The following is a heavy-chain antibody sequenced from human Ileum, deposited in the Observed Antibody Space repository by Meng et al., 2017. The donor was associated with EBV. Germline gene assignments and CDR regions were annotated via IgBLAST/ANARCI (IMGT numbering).Heavy chain of an antibody. J-gene: IGHJ5*02. Sequence: QLQESGPGLVQPPRRLSPSCVISGDSVSSDKTAWNWIRQSPSRGLEWLGRTYRRSRWYYDYALSVKSRINISPDTSKNQVSLQLNSVTDEDTGIYYCATSRIAKFDRWGQGTLVTVSS. CDR2: TYRRSRWYY. V-gene: IGHV6-1*01. CDR1: GDSVSSDKTA. CDR3: ATSRIAKFDR.